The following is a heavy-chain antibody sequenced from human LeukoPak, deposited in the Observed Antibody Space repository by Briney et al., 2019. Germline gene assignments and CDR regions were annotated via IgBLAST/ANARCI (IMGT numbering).Heavy chain of an antibody. J-gene: IGHJ4*02. V-gene: IGHV4-4*07. D-gene: IGHD2-2*02. CDR1: GGSISSYY. Sequence: SETLSLTCTVSGGSISSYYWSWIRQPAGKGLEWIRRIYTSGSTNYNPSLKSRVTMSVDTSKNQFSLKLSSVTAADTAVYYCARDWVGYCSSTSCYNYWGQGTLVTVSS. CDR3: ARDWVGYCSSTSCYNY. CDR2: IYTSGST.